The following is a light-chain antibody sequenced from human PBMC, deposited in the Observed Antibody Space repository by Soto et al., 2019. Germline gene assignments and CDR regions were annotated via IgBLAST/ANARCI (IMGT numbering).Light chain of an antibody. CDR1: QSILSSSNNQNY. CDR3: QQYYGSPIT. CDR2: WAS. V-gene: IGKV4-1*01. J-gene: IGKJ3*01. Sequence: DIVMTQSPDSLAVPLGERTTISCKSSQSILSSSNNQNYLAWYQQKPGQPPKLLISWASTRASGVPDRISGSGSGIDFTLTISSLQAEDAAVYYCQQYYGSPITFGPGTKVHIK.